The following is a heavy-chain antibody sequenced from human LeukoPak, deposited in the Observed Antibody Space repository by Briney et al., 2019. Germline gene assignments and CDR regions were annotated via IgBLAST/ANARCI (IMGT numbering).Heavy chain of an antibody. Sequence: ASVKVSCKASGYTFTTYGIAWVRQAPGQGLEWMGWINPYNGNTDFAQKLQGRVTLTTDTSTSTAYMELRSLRSDDTAMYYCARGGGGWFSDSWGQGTLVTVSS. V-gene: IGHV1-18*01. J-gene: IGHJ4*02. CDR1: GYTFTTYG. CDR3: ARGGGGWFSDS. CDR2: INPYNGNT. D-gene: IGHD6-19*01.